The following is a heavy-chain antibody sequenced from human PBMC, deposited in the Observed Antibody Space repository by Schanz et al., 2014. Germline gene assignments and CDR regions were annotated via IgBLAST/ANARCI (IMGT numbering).Heavy chain of an antibody. D-gene: IGHD6-13*01. Sequence: QVQLVQSGAEVKKPGSSVKVSCKASGGTFSSSTLTWVRQAPGQGLEWMGRIIPILDKTNYAQKFQGRVTMTADKSTSTAYMELSSLRSEDTAVYYCARDGEAAAGCDYWAQGTLVTVSS. CDR3: ARDGEAAAGCDY. CDR1: GGTFSSST. J-gene: IGHJ4*02. V-gene: IGHV1-69*08. CDR2: IIPILDKT.